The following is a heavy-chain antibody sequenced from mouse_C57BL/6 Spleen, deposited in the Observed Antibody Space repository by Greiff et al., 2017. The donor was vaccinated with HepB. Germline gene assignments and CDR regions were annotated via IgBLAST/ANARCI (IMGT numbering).Heavy chain of an antibody. V-gene: IGHV1-80*01. D-gene: IGHD1-2*01. CDR1: GYAFSSYW. CDR2: IYPGDGDT. Sequence: VQGVESGAELVKPGASVKISCKASGYAFSSYWMNWVKQRPGKGLEWIGQIYPGDGDTNYNGKFKGKATLTADKSSSTAYMQLSSLTSEDSAVYFCASHHYYGFDYWGQGTTLTVSS. J-gene: IGHJ2*01. CDR3: ASHHYYGFDY.